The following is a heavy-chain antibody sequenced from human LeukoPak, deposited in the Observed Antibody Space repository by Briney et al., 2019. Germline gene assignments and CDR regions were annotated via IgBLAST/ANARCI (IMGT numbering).Heavy chain of an antibody. CDR3: ARAGMAGTGGDY. CDR1: GFTFSSYA. D-gene: IGHD6-19*01. J-gene: IGHJ4*02. CDR2: IKQDGSEK. V-gene: IGHV3-7*01. Sequence: GGSLRLSCAASGFTFSSYAMSWVRQAPGKGLEWVANIKQDGSEKYYVDSVKGRFTISRDNAKNSLYLQMNSLRAEDTAVYYCARAGMAGTGGDYWGQGALVTVSS.